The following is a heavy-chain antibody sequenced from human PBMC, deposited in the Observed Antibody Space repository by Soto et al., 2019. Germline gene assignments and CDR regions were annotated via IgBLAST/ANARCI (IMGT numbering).Heavy chain of an antibody. D-gene: IGHD3-10*01. V-gene: IGHV1-69*02. J-gene: IGHJ4*02. CDR3: ARVRAMVRGALEY. Sequence: SVKVSCKASGGTLSSYTISWVRQAPGQGLEWMGRIIPILGIANYAQKFQGRVTITADKSTSTAYMELSSLRSEDTAVYYCARVRAMVRGALEYWGQGTLVTVSS. CDR1: GGTLSSYT. CDR2: IIPILGIA.